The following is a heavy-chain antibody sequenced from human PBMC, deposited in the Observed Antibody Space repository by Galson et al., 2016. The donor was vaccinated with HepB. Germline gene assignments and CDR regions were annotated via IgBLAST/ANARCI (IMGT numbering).Heavy chain of an antibody. Sequence: SLRLSCAASGFTFSSYAMHWVRQAPGKGLEWVAVISYDGSTKYYADSVKGRFAISRDNSKNTLSVQMNSLRAEDTAVYYCASWWQTPASYFDYWGQGTLVTVSS. CDR1: GFTFSSYA. CDR3: ASWWQTPASYFDY. D-gene: IGHD2-8*02. CDR2: ISYDGSTK. V-gene: IGHV3-30*09. J-gene: IGHJ4*02.